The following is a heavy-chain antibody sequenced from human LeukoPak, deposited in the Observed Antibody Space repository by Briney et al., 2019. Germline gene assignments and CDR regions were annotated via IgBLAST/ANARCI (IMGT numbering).Heavy chain of an antibody. Sequence: GGSLRLSCAASGFTFSSYWMHWVRQAPGKGLVWVSRINSDGSSTSYADSVKGRFTISKDNAKNTLYLQMNSLRAEDTAVYYCARDPRGYSGYDQRALDYWGQGTLVTVSS. V-gene: IGHV3-74*01. D-gene: IGHD5-12*01. CDR1: GFTFSSYW. J-gene: IGHJ4*02. CDR3: ARDPRGYSGYDQRALDY. CDR2: INSDGSST.